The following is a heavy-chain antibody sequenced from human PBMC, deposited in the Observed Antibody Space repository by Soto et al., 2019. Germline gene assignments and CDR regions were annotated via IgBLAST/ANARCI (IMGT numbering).Heavy chain of an antibody. V-gene: IGHV4-4*07. CDR1: GDSVSKYY. Sequence: QVQLQESGPGRVKPSETLSLTCTVSGDSVSKYYWNWIRQPAGKGLEWIGRIHSTRSPNYNPSLTSRVPMSVDTSNTQFSLKLNLTSVTAADTAVYYCARSPAYGDYANLDTWGQGTLVTVSS. D-gene: IGHD4-17*01. CDR2: IHSTRSP. J-gene: IGHJ5*02. CDR3: ARSPAYGDYANLDT.